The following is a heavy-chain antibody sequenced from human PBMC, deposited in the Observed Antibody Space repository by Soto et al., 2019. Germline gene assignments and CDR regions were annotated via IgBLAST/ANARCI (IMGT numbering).Heavy chain of an antibody. Sequence: GASVKVSCKASGYTFTSYYMHWVRQAPGQGLEWMGIINPSGGSTSYAQKFQGRVTMTRDTSTSTVYMELSSLRSEDTAVYHCAKRDNYDDYYYGMNVWGQGTTVTVSS. CDR3: AKRDNYDDYYYGMNV. V-gene: IGHV1-46*01. J-gene: IGHJ6*02. D-gene: IGHD4-4*01. CDR1: GYTFTSYY. CDR2: INPSGGST.